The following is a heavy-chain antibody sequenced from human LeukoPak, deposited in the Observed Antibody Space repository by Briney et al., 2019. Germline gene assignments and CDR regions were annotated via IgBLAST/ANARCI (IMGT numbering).Heavy chain of an antibody. V-gene: IGHV4-39*07. CDR1: GGSISSSNYF. J-gene: IGHJ4*02. D-gene: IGHD1-14*01. CDR3: ARDPRGPITFDY. Sequence: SETLSLTCSVSGGSISSSNYFWGWLCQPPGRGLEWIGSISYSESAHYNPSLKSRVTISVDTSKSQFSLKLSSVTAADTAVYYCARDPRGPITFDYWGQGTLVTVSS. CDR2: ISYSESA.